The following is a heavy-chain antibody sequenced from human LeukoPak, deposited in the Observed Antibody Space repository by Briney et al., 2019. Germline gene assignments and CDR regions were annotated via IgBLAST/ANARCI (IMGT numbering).Heavy chain of an antibody. J-gene: IGHJ4*02. V-gene: IGHV3-21*01. CDR2: ISSSSSYI. CDR3: ALRAPHGGFDY. CDR1: GFTFSSYS. Sequence: GRSLRLSCAASGFTFSSYSMNWVRQAPGKGLEWVSSISSSSSYIYYADSVKGRFTISRDNAKNSLYLQMNSLRAEDTAVYYCALRAPHGGFDYWGQGTLVTVSS. D-gene: IGHD3-10*01.